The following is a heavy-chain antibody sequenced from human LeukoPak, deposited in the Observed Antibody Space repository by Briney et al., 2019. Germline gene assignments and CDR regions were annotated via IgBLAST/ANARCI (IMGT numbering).Heavy chain of an antibody. J-gene: IGHJ4*02. CDR1: GFTFSSYA. CDR3: AKVPTRGYSYGWVDY. D-gene: IGHD5-18*01. CDR2: ISYDGSNK. Sequence: GGSLRLSCAASGFTFSSYAMHWVRQAPGKGLEWVAVISYDGSNKYYADSVKGRFTISRDNSKNTLYLQMNSLRAEDTAVYYCAKVPTRGYSYGWVDYWGQGTLVTVSS. V-gene: IGHV3-30*04.